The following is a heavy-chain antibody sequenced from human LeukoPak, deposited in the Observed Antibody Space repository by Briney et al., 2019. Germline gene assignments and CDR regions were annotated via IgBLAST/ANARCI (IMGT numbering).Heavy chain of an antibody. CDR1: GFTFSDYS. V-gene: IGHV3-48*04. D-gene: IGHD4-17*01. J-gene: IGHJ4*02. Sequence: GGSLRLSCVASGFTFSDYSMNWVRQAPGTGLEWVSYISIISSSTYYADSVKGRFTISRDNAKNSLYLQMNSLRAEDTAVYYCAKMRDSDGASFDYWGQGTLVTVSS. CDR3: AKMRDSDGASFDY. CDR2: ISIISSST.